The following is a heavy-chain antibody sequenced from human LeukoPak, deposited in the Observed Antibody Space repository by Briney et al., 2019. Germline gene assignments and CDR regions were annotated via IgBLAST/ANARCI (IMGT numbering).Heavy chain of an antibody. Sequence: GASVKVSCKASGYTFTSYDINWVRQATGQGLEWMGWMNPNSGNTGYAQKFQGRVTMTRNTSISTAYMELSSLRSEDTAVYYCATSNRFGGGLFDYWGQGTLVTVSS. V-gene: IGHV1-8*01. CDR3: ATSNRFGGGLFDY. D-gene: IGHD3-10*01. J-gene: IGHJ4*02. CDR1: GYTFTSYD. CDR2: MNPNSGNT.